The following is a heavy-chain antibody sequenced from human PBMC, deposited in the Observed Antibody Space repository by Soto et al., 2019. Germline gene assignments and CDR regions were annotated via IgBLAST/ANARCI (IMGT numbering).Heavy chain of an antibody. J-gene: IGHJ3*02. V-gene: IGHV1-69*11. CDR2: IIPIIGTA. CDR1: GGTFSSYA. D-gene: IGHD2-15*01. CDR3: ARDCSGGTCYSRENAFDI. Sequence: SVKVSCKXSGGTFSSYAISWVRQAPGQGLEWMGTIIPIIGTAHSAQKFQGRVTINADASTSTVYMELSSLRSEDTAVYYCARDCSGGTCYSRENAFDIWGQGTMVTVSS.